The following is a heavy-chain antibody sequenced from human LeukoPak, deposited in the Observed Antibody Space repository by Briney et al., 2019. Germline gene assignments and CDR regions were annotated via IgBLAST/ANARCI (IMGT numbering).Heavy chain of an antibody. D-gene: IGHD3-22*01. CDR2: ISYDGSNK. V-gene: IGHV3-30-3*01. J-gene: IGHJ4*02. CDR3: ARDPRYYDSSGYLDY. Sequence: GGSLRLSCAASGFTFSSYAMHWVRQAPGKGLEWVAVISYDGSNKYYADSVKGRFTISRDNSKNTLYLQMNSLRAEDTAVYYCARDPRYYDSSGYLDYWGQGTLATVSS. CDR1: GFTFSSYA.